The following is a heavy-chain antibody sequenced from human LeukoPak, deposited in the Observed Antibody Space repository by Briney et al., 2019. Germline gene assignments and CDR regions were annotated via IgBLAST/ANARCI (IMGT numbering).Heavy chain of an antibody. CDR3: ARAVGSGSFQTYYYYMDV. Sequence: SETLSLTCTVSGGSISSSTFYWGWIRQPPGKGLEWIGSLYYSGSTYYNPSLKSRVTMSVDTSKNQFSLKLSSVTAADTAVYYCARAVGSGSFQTYYYYMDVWGKGTTVTISS. CDR1: GGSISSSTFY. D-gene: IGHD3-10*01. V-gene: IGHV4-39*07. J-gene: IGHJ6*03. CDR2: LYYSGST.